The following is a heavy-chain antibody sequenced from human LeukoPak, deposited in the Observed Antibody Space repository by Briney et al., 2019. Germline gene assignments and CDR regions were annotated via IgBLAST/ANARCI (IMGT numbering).Heavy chain of an antibody. CDR3: ARGDIVVVVAANWFDP. Sequence: ASVKVSCKASGYTFTDYYTHWVRQAPGQGLEWMGWINPNSGGTNYAQRFQGRVTMTRDTSISTAYMELSRLRSDDTAVYYCARGDIVVVVAANWFDPWGQGTLVTVSS. J-gene: IGHJ5*02. CDR1: GYTFTDYY. V-gene: IGHV1-2*02. CDR2: INPNSGGT. D-gene: IGHD2-15*01.